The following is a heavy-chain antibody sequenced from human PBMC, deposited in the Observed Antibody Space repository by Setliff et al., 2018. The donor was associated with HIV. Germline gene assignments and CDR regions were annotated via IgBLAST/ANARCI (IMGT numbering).Heavy chain of an antibody. J-gene: IGHJ6*04. CDR3: ASAIVGLGYNFFSVDV. V-gene: IGHV1-69*08. Sequence: SVKVSCKASGDIFSKYTFSWVRQAPGQGLEWVGRIIPMLGTPNYAQKFQGRVTITADISTGIGYMEINRLRSDDTAVYYCASAIVGLGYNFFSVDVWGKGTTVTVSS. CDR1: GDIFSKYT. CDR2: IIPMLGTP. D-gene: IGHD1-26*01.